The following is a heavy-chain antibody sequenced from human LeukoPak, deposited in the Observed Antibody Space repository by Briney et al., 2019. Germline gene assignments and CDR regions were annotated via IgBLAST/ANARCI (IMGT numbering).Heavy chain of an antibody. D-gene: IGHD5-18*01. CDR2: IYTSGST. Sequence: SETLSLTCTVSGGSISSYYWSWIRQPAGKGLESIGRIYTSGSTNYNPSLKSRVTMSVDTSKNQFSLKLSSVTAADTAVYYCARAMRDTAMSNWFDPWGQGTLVTVSS. J-gene: IGHJ5*02. CDR1: GGSISSYY. V-gene: IGHV4-4*07. CDR3: ARAMRDTAMSNWFDP.